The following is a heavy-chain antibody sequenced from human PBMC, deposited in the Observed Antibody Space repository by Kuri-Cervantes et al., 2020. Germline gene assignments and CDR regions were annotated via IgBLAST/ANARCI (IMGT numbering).Heavy chain of an antibody. Sequence: GESLKISCAASGFTFSSYAMHWVRQAPGKGLEWVAVISYDGSNKYYADSVKGRFTISRDNSKNTLYLQMNSLRAEDTAVYYCAREGYSSSWAYYYYYYGMDVWGQGTTVTVSS. CDR3: AREGYSSSWAYYYYYYGMDV. D-gene: IGHD6-13*01. CDR2: ISYDGSNK. CDR1: GFTFSSYA. V-gene: IGHV3-30-3*01. J-gene: IGHJ6*02.